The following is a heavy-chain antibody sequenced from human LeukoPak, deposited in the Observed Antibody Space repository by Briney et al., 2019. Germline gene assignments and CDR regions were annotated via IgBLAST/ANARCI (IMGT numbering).Heavy chain of an antibody. CDR3: ARTQSRDTAMTTFDY. D-gene: IGHD5-18*01. Sequence: SETLSLTCAVSGGSISSSNWWSWVRQPPGKGLEWIGEIYHSGSTYYNPSLKSRVTISVDRSKNQFSLKLSSVTAADTAVYYCARTQSRDTAMTTFDYWGQGTLVTVSS. V-gene: IGHV4-4*02. J-gene: IGHJ4*02. CDR2: IYHSGST. CDR1: GGSISSSNW.